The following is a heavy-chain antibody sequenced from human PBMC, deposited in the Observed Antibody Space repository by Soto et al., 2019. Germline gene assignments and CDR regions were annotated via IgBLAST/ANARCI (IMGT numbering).Heavy chain of an antibody. CDR1: GYTLTELS. CDR2: FDPEDGET. J-gene: IGHJ4*02. V-gene: IGHV1-24*01. Sequence: ASVKVSCKVSGYTLTELSMHWVRQAPGKGLEWMGGFDPEDGETIYAQKFQGRVTMTEDTSTDTAYMELTSLRSEDTAVYYCVRDGDTTVAATAYGGLAYWGQGTMVTVSS. D-gene: IGHD6-13*01. CDR3: VRDGDTTVAATAYGGLAY.